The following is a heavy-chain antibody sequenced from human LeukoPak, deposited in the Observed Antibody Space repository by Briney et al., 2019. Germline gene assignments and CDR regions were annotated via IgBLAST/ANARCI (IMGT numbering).Heavy chain of an antibody. CDR1: GFTFSNYW. V-gene: IGHV3-23*01. J-gene: IGHJ4*02. CDR2: ISDTGDST. CDR3: ATGAYCDH. Sequence: GGSLRLSCVASGFTFSNYWMSWVRQAPGKGLEWVSTISDTGDSTYYADSVKGRFTISRDNSENTLYLQMNGLRAEDTAIYFCATGAYCDHWGQGTLVTVSS.